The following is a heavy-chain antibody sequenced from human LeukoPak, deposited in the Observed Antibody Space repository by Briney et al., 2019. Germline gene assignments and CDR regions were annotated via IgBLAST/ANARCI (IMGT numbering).Heavy chain of an antibody. D-gene: IGHD3-10*01. CDR1: GFTFSGYY. Sequence: ASVKVSCRASGFTFSGYYMHWVRQAPGQGLEWMAWISPNSGGTNYVQKFQGRVTVTRDTSISTDYMEINGLTSDDTALYYCAREPSGSGGYDYWGQGTLVTVSS. CDR3: AREPSGSGGYDY. J-gene: IGHJ4*02. V-gene: IGHV1-2*02. CDR2: ISPNSGGT.